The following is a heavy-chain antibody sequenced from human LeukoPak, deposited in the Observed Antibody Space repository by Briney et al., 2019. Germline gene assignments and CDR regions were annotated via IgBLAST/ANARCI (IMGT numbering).Heavy chain of an antibody. V-gene: IGHV1-24*01. D-gene: IGHD3-16*01. CDR1: GYTLTELS. Sequence: ASVKVSCKVSGYTLTELSMHWVRQAPGKGLEWMGGFDPEDGETIYAQKFQGRVTMTEDTSTDTAYMELSSLRSEDTAVYYCARGGDSLPPSYYYYMDVWGKGTTVTVSS. J-gene: IGHJ6*03. CDR2: FDPEDGET. CDR3: ARGGDSLPPSYYYYMDV.